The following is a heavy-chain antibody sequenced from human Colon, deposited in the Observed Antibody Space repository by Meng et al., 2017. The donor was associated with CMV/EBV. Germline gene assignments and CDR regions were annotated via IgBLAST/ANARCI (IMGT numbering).Heavy chain of an antibody. V-gene: IGHV1-46*01. CDR1: GSAFRRSY. J-gene: IGHJ4*01. Sequence: STASGSAFRRSYISWVRRAPGHGPKWMGIINPTGDSTTLAQKFQGRVTVTRDTSTNTVYMELSSLRSDDTAVYYCASQAATHTYFDFWGHGTLVTVSS. D-gene: IGHD6-13*01. CDR2: INPTGDST. CDR3: ASQAATHTYFDF.